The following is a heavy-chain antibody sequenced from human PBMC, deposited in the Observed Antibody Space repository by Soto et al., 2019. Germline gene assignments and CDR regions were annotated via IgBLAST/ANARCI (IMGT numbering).Heavy chain of an antibody. CDR2: TYYRSDWYT. CDR1: GDSVSSNSGA. Sequence: QVQLQQSGPGLVKPSQTLSLTCAISGDSVSSNSGAWHWIRQSPSRCLEWLGRTYYRSDWYTAYALAVRTRLTINPDTSKNQFALHLNSVTPEDTAVYYCASDLRGTLSCDSHSCSGVLGFWGQGTLVTVSS. V-gene: IGHV6-1*01. CDR3: ASDLRGTLSCDSHSCSGVLGF. D-gene: IGHD3-10*02. J-gene: IGHJ4*02.